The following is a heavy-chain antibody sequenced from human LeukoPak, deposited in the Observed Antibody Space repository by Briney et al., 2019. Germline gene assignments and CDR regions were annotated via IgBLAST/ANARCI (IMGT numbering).Heavy chain of an antibody. J-gene: IGHJ4*02. CDR2: INPNSGGT. CDR3: ATRARFLEWLSPFDY. Sequence: GASVKVSCKASGYTFTGYYMHWVRQAPGQGLEWMGWINPNSGGTNYAQKFQGRVTMTRDTSISTAYMELSRLRSDDTAVYYCATRARFLEWLSPFDYWGQGTLVTVSS. D-gene: IGHD3-3*01. CDR1: GYTFTGYY. V-gene: IGHV1-2*02.